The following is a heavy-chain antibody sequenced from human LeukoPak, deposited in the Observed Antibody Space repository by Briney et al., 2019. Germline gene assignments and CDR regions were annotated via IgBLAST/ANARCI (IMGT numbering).Heavy chain of an antibody. CDR2: IYYSGST. Sequence: SQTLSLTCTVSGGSLSSGGYYWSWIRQHPGTGLEWIGYIYYSGSTYYNPSLKSRVTISVDTSKNQFSLKLSSVTAADTAVYYCARVSVHTPYYYYGMDVWGQGTTVTVSS. V-gene: IGHV4-31*03. CDR1: GGSLSSGGYY. D-gene: IGHD2-15*01. CDR3: ARVSVHTPYYYYGMDV. J-gene: IGHJ6*02.